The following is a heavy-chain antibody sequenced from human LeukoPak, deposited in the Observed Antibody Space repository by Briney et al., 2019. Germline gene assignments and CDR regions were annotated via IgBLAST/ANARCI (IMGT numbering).Heavy chain of an antibody. Sequence: ASVKVSRKASGYTFTSYDINWVRQATGQGLEWMGWMNPNSGNTGYAQKFQGRVTMTRNTSISTAYMELSSLRSEDTAVYYCARGQVASGSYYYYGMDVWGQGTTVTVSS. V-gene: IGHV1-8*01. CDR1: GYTFTSYD. D-gene: IGHD3-22*01. J-gene: IGHJ6*02. CDR3: ARGQVASGSYYYYGMDV. CDR2: MNPNSGNT.